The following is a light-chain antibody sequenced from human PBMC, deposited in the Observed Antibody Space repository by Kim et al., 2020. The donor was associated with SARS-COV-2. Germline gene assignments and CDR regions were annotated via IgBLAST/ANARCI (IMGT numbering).Light chain of an antibody. Sequence: SITVSCTGTSSNVGNSNFVSWYQQLPGKAPKLLIYQVTKRPSGVSNRFSGSKSGNTASLTISWLQAEDEADYYCCSYGGTVTFDVIFGGGTKVTVL. J-gene: IGLJ2*01. CDR2: QVT. CDR3: CSYGGTVTFDVI. CDR1: SSNVGNSNF. V-gene: IGLV2-23*02.